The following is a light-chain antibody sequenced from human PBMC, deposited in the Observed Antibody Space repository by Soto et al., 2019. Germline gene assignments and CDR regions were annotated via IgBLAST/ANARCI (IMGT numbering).Light chain of an antibody. CDR2: DVT. Sequence: QSVLTQPRSVSGSPGQSVTISCTGSSSDVGGYNYVSWYQQQPGKAPKLLIYDVTIRTSGVSARFSGSKSGNTASLTISGLQAEDDADYFSCSYDGTDTYFVFGTGTKVTGL. CDR3: CSYDGTDTYFV. J-gene: IGLJ1*01. CDR1: SSDVGGYNY. V-gene: IGLV2-11*01.